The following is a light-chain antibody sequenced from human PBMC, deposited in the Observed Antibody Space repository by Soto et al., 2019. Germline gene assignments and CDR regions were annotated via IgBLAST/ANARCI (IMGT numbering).Light chain of an antibody. CDR3: QVRTDWPPFKYT. Sequence: EIVLTQSPASLSLSAGERVTLSCRASQSVDTMVAWYQQQVGRTPRLLIYETSNRATGVPVRFSGSGSGTDVTLTISRLEPEDFAVYFCQVRTDWPPFKYTFGQGTKLEV. V-gene: IGKV3-11*01. CDR1: QSVDTM. CDR2: ETS. J-gene: IGKJ2*01.